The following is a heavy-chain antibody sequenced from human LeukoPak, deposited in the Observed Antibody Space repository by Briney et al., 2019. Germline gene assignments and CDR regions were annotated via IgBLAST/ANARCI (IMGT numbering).Heavy chain of an antibody. CDR2: IYSSGST. CDR3: ARGVCSSTSRYSNWFYP. J-gene: IGHJ5*02. D-gene: IGHD2-2*01. V-gene: IGHV4-59*12. Sequence: SETLSLTCTVSGGSISSYYCSWIRQPPGKGLEWIGCIYSSGSTNYNPSLKSRVTMSVDTSKNQFSLKLSSVTAADTAVYYCARGVCSSTSRYSNWFYPWGQQTLVTVS. CDR1: GGSISSYY.